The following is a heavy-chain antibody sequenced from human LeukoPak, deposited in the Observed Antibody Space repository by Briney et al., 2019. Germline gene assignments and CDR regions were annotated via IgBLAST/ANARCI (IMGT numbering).Heavy chain of an antibody. CDR1: GFTFSSYW. CDR2: INSDGSST. Sequence: GGSLRLSCAASGFTFSSYWMHWVRRAPGKGLVWVSRINSDGSSTSYADSVKGRFTISRDNAKNTLYLQMNSLRAEDTAVYYCARGLSAAAGLDPRGYWGQGTLVTVSS. CDR3: ARGLSAAAGLDPRGY. J-gene: IGHJ4*02. V-gene: IGHV3-74*01. D-gene: IGHD6-13*01.